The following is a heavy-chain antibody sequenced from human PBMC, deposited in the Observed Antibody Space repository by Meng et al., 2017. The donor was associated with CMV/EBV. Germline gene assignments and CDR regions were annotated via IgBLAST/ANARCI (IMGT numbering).Heavy chain of an antibody. D-gene: IGHD5-24*01. CDR1: GGSISGYY. Sequence: GSLRLSCTVAGGSISGYYWSWIRQPPGKGLEWIGYIYYSGSTNYNPSLKSRVSISVDTSKNQFSLKLSSVTAADTAVYYCARAYQRPYGMDVWGQGTTVTVSS. J-gene: IGHJ6*02. CDR2: IYYSGST. V-gene: IGHV4-59*01. CDR3: ARAYQRPYGMDV.